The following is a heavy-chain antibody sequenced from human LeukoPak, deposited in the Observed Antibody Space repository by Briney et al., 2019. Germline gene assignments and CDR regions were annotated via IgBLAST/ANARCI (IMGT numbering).Heavy chain of an antibody. J-gene: IGHJ4*02. CDR3: ARALWFGEFLFDY. V-gene: IGHV3-23*01. CDR2: ISGSGGST. D-gene: IGHD3-10*01. Sequence: PGGSLRLSCAASGFTFSSYAMSWVRQAPGKGLEWVSGISGSGGSTYYADFVKGRFTIPRDNSKNTLYLQMNSLRAEDTAVYYCARALWFGEFLFDYWGQGTLVTVSS. CDR1: GFTFSSYA.